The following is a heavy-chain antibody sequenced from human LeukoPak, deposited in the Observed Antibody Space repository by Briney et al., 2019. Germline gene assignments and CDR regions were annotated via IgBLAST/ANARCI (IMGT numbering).Heavy chain of an antibody. CDR2: ITSGNDI. D-gene: IGHD7-27*01. J-gene: IGHJ4*02. V-gene: IGHV3-21*01. Sequence: GGSLRLSCAASAFTFSSYNLNWVRQAPGKGLEWVSSITSGNDIYYADSMKGRFTISRDNAKNSLYLQMNSLRAEDTAMYYCAREKASGDMDYWGQGTLVTDSS. CDR3: AREKASGDMDY. CDR1: AFTFSSYN.